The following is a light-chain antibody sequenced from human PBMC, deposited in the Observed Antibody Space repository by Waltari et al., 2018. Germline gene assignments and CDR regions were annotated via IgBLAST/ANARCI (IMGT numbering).Light chain of an antibody. CDR1: QSVGSS. J-gene: IGKJ1*01. V-gene: IGKV3-11*01. Sequence: EIVLTQSPVTLSLAPGERATLSCWASQSVGSSLAWYQQKPGQAPRLLMYDASTRATGVPARFNGSGSGTDFTLTISCLQSEDFASYYCQQYYSHPPTFGQGTKVENK. CDR2: DAS. CDR3: QQYYSHPPT.